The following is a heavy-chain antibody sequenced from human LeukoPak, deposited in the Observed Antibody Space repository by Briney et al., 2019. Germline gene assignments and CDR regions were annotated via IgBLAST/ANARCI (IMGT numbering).Heavy chain of an antibody. CDR1: GFTFSSYA. V-gene: IGHV3-30-3*01. J-gene: IGHJ4*02. Sequence: GGSLRLSCAASGFTFSSYAMHWVRQAPGKGLEWVAVISYDGSNKYYADSVKGRFTISRDNSKNTLYLQMNSLRAEDTAVYYCARGSEYYDILTGYGERGNYFDYWGQGTLVTVSS. CDR3: ARGSEYYDILTGYGERGNYFDY. D-gene: IGHD3-9*01. CDR2: ISYDGSNK.